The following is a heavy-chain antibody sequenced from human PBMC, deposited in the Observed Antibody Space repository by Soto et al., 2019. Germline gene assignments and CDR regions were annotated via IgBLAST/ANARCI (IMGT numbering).Heavy chain of an antibody. D-gene: IGHD3-22*01. Sequence: QVQLVESGGGVVKTSGSLRIACAASGFTFSDYYMSWVRQAPGKGLEWVSYISSSGNTIYYADSVKGRFTISRDNAKNSLYLQMNSLRAEDTAVYFCAKMSSENYYDPVFSWGQGTLVTVSS. CDR2: ISSSGNTI. CDR1: GFTFSDYY. CDR3: AKMSSENYYDPVFS. J-gene: IGHJ5*02. V-gene: IGHV3-11*01.